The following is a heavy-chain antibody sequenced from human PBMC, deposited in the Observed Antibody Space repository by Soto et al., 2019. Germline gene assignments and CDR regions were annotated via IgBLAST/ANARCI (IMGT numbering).Heavy chain of an antibody. CDR1: GFTFSSYS. V-gene: IGHV3-30-3*01. CDR3: ARESEDLTSNFDY. CDR2: MSFDGNSK. J-gene: IGHJ4*02. Sequence: QVQLVESGGGVVQPGRSLRLCCAASGFTFSSYSMHWVRQAPGKGLEWVAAMSFDGNSKYFADSVKGRFTISRDNSKNSVYLEMNSPSAEDTAVYYCARESEDLTSNFDYWGQGTLVTVSS.